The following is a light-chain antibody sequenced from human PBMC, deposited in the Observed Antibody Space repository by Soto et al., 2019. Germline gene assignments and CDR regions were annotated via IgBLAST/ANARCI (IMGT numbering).Light chain of an antibody. V-gene: IGLV1-51*01. Sequence: QAVVTQPPSVSAAPGQKVTSSCSGSRSNIGNNYVSWYQMLPGTAPKLLIYDNDKRPSGTPDRFSGSKSGTSATLGITGLQTGDGADYYCGTWDTSLIAGVFGGGTKLTVL. CDR1: RSNIGNNY. J-gene: IGLJ2*01. CDR3: GTWDTSLIAGV. CDR2: DND.